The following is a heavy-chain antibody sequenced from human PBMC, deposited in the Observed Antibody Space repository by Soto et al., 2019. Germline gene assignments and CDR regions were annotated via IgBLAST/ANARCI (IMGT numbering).Heavy chain of an antibody. V-gene: IGHV4-59*11. CDR2: IYYSGST. J-gene: IGHJ5*02. CDR1: GGSISSHY. CDR3: ARGSEGYSYGVGVRFDP. Sequence: SETLSLTCTVSGGSISSHYWSWIRQPPGKRLEWIGYIYYSGSTYYNPSLKSRVTMSVDTSKNQFSLKLSSVTAADTAVYYCARGSEGYSYGVGVRFDPWGQGTLVTVS. D-gene: IGHD5-18*01.